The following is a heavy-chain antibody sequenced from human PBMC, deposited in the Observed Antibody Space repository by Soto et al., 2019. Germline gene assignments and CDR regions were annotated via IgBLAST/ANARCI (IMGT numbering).Heavy chain of an antibody. Sequence: QVQLQQCGAGLLKPSETLSLTCAVYGGSFSGYYWSWIRQPPGKGLEWIGEINHSGSTNYNPSLKSRVTISVDTSKNQFSLKLSSVTAADTAVYYCARGERTTVFGKYYFDYWGQGTLVTVSS. CDR1: GGSFSGYY. J-gene: IGHJ4*02. D-gene: IGHD4-17*01. CDR3: ARGERTTVFGKYYFDY. V-gene: IGHV4-34*01. CDR2: INHSGST.